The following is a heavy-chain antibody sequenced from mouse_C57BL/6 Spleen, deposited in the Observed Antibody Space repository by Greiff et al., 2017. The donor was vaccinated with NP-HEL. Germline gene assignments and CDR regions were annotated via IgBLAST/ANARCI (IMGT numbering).Heavy chain of an antibody. V-gene: IGHV3-6*01. CDR1: GYSITSGYY. J-gene: IGHJ3*01. D-gene: IGHD2-4*01. CDR2: ISYDGSN. Sequence: EVKLQESGPGLVKPSQSLSLTCSVTGYSITSGYYWNWIRQFPGNKLEWMGYISYDGSNNYNPSLKNRISITRDPSKNQFFLKLNSVTTEDTATYYCARSGDYDVGFAYWGQGTLVTVSA. CDR3: ARSGDYDVGFAY.